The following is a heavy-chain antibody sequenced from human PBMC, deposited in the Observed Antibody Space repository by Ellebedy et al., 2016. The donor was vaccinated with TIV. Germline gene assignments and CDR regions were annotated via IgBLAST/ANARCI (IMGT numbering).Heavy chain of an antibody. CDR2: ISPNSDAT. V-gene: IGHV1-2*02. J-gene: IGHJ6*02. Sequence: ASVKVSCXTSGFIFIDYYIHWVRQAPGQGLEWMGSISPNSDATYFAQRFQGRVTLTRDTSISTDYMELSSLRSDDSAVYYCATSLYGLDVWGQGTTVTVSS. CDR1: GFIFIDYY. CDR3: ATSLYGLDV.